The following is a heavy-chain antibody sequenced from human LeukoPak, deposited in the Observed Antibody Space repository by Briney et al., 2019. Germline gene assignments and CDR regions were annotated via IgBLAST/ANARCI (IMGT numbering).Heavy chain of an antibody. J-gene: IGHJ4*02. V-gene: IGHV3-21*01. CDR2: ISSSSSYI. CDR1: GFTFSDYS. Sequence: GGSLRLSCAASGFTFSDYSMNWVRQAPGKGLEWVSSISSSSSYIFYADSVRGRFSISRDNAKNSLHLQMNSLRAEDTAVYYCAKDLEYGSGSYYNGTDDYWGQGTLVTVSS. D-gene: IGHD3-10*01. CDR3: AKDLEYGSGSYYNGTDDY.